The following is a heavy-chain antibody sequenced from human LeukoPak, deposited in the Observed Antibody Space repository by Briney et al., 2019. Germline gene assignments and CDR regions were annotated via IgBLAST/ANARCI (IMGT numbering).Heavy chain of an antibody. D-gene: IGHD4-23*01. J-gene: IGHJ2*01. CDR3: ARITPGRYFDL. V-gene: IGHV4-34*01. CDR2: INHSGST. Sequence: SETLSLTCAVYGGSFSGYYWSWICQPPGKGLEWIGEINHSGSTNYNPSLKSRVTISVDTSKNQFSLKLSSVTAADTAVYYCARITPGRYFDLWGRGTLVTVSS. CDR1: GGSFSGYY.